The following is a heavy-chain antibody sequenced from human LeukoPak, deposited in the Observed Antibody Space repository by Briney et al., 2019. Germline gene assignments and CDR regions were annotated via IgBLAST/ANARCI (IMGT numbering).Heavy chain of an antibody. CDR2: IYHSGST. CDR1: GYSISSGYY. Sequence: SETLSLTCAVSGYSISSGYYWGWIRQPPGKGLEWIGSIYHSGSTYYNPSLKSRVTISVDTSKNQFSLKLSSVTAADTAVYYCTRDPTIFGVAQAVFDHWGQGSLVTVSS. V-gene: IGHV4-38-2*02. D-gene: IGHD3-3*01. J-gene: IGHJ4*02. CDR3: TRDPTIFGVAQAVFDH.